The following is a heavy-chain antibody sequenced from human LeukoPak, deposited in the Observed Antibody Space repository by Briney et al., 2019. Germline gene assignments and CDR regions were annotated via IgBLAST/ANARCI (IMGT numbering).Heavy chain of an antibody. V-gene: IGHV3-23*01. D-gene: IGHD3-22*01. CDR1: GFTFSSYA. J-gene: IGHJ4*02. CDR2: ISGSGGST. CDR3: AKDFDYYDSSGYSDY. Sequence: PGGSLRLSCAASGFTFSSYAMSWVRQAPGKGLEWVSAISGSGGSTYYADSVKGRFTISRDNSKNTLYLQMNSLRAEDTAVYYCAKDFDYYDSSGYSDYWGQGTLVTVSS.